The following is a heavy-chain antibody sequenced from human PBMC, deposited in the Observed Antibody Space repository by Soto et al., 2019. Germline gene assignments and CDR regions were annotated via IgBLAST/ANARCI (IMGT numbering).Heavy chain of an antibody. D-gene: IGHD1-1*01. V-gene: IGHV4-34*01. CDR3: AILEGLPTISYYIDF. Sequence: SETLSLTCAVYGGSFSGYYWSWIRQPPGKGLEWIGEINHSGSTNYNPSLKSRVTISVDTSKNQFSLKLSSVTAADSAVYFCAILEGLPTISYYIDFWGPGALVTVSS. CDR1: GGSFSGYY. J-gene: IGHJ4*02. CDR2: INHSGST.